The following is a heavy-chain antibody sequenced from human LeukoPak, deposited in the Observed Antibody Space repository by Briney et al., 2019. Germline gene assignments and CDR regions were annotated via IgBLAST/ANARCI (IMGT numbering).Heavy chain of an antibody. V-gene: IGHV4-34*01. J-gene: IGHJ3*02. CDR1: GGSFSGYY. CDR3: ASRRRRHAFDI. Sequence: PSETLSLTCAVYGGSFSGYYWSWIRQPPGKGLEWIGEINHSGSTNYNPSLKSRVTISVDTSKNQFSLKLSSVTAADTAVYYCASRRRRHAFDIWGQGTMVTVSS. CDR2: INHSGST.